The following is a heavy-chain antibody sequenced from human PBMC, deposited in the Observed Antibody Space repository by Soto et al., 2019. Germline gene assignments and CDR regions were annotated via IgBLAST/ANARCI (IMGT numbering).Heavy chain of an antibody. CDR2: INAGNGTA. V-gene: IGHV1-3*01. CDR3: ASEYYDILTGYGY. J-gene: IGHJ4*02. Sequence: ASVKVSCKASGYAFTSYAMHWVRQAPGQRLEWMGLINAGNGTANYAQKFQGRVTITADESTSTAYMELSSLRSEDTAVYYCASEYYDILTGYGYWVQGTLVTVSP. D-gene: IGHD3-9*01. CDR1: GYAFTSYA.